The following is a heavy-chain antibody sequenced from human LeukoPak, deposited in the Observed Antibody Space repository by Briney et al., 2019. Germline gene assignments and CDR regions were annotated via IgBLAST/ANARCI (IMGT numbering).Heavy chain of an antibody. CDR1: GYTFTSYD. CDR2: MNPNSGNT. V-gene: IGHV1-18*01. D-gene: IGHD1-26*01. Sequence: GASVKVSCKASGYTFTSYDINWVRQATGQGLEWMGWMNPNSGNTNYAQKLQGRVTMTTDTSTSTAYMELRSLRSDDTAVYYCARTGGTQEIDYWGQGTLVTVSS. J-gene: IGHJ4*02. CDR3: ARTGGTQEIDY.